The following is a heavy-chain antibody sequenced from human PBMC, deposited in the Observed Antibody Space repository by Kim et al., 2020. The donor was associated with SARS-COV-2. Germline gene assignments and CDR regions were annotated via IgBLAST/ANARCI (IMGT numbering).Heavy chain of an antibody. J-gene: IGHJ4*02. CDR1: GFTFSSYG. CDR2: ISYDGSNK. Sequence: GGSLRLSCAASGFTFSSYGMHWVRQAPGKGLEWVAVISYDGSNKYYADSVKGRFTISRDNSKNTLYLQMNSLRAEDTAVYYCAKGGDIVLMVGGVDYWGQGTLVTVSS. CDR3: AKGGDIVLMVGGVDY. V-gene: IGHV3-30*18. D-gene: IGHD2-8*01.